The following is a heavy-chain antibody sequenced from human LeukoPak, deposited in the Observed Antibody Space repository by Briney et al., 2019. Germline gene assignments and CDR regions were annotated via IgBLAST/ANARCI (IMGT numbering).Heavy chain of an antibody. CDR2: INPNSGGT. Sequence: VASVKVSCKASGYTFTGYYMHWVRQAPGQGLEWMGWINPNSGGTNYVQKFQGRVTMTRDTSISTACMELSRLRSDDTAVYYCARDKRVGVAGSGAHDAFDIWGQGTMVTVSS. J-gene: IGHJ3*02. CDR1: GYTFTGYY. V-gene: IGHV1-2*02. D-gene: IGHD3-10*01. CDR3: ARDKRVGVAGSGAHDAFDI.